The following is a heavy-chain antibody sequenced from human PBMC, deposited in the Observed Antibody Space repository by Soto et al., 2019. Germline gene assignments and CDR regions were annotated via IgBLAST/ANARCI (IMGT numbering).Heavy chain of an antibody. CDR1: GFTFSGSG. CDR3: TAMAGIDS. CDR2: IRTKTNNYAT. D-gene: IGHD6-19*01. J-gene: IGHJ4*02. Sequence: GGSLRLSCAASGFTFSGSGIHWVRQASGKGLEWVGRIRTKTNNYATAYAASVKGRFTISRDDSKNMAYLQMNSLKTGDTAVYYCTAMAGIDSWGQGTLGAVSS. V-gene: IGHV3-73*01.